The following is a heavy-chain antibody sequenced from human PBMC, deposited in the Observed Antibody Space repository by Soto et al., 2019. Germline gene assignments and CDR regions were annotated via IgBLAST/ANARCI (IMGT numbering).Heavy chain of an antibody. CDR2: IYPGDSES. V-gene: IGHV5-51*01. CDR3: ARRSGYESFDY. J-gene: IGHJ4*02. CDR1: GYSFTSYW. D-gene: IGHD5-12*01. Sequence: GESLKISCKGSGYSFTSYWIGWVRQMPGRGLEWMGIIYPGDSESRYSPSFQGQVTISADKSISTAYLQGSSLRASDTAMFYCARRSGYESFDYWGQGTLVTVSS.